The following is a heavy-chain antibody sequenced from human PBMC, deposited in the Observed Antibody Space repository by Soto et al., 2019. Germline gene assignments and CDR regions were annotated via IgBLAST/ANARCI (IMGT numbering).Heavy chain of an antibody. J-gene: IGHJ4*03. CDR2: IIPIFGTA. CDR1: GGTFSSYA. D-gene: IGHD5-12*01. V-gene: IGHV1-69*13. Sequence: GASVKVSCKASGGTFSSYAISWVRQAPGQELEWMGGIIPIFGTANYAQKFQGRVTITADESTSTAYMELSSLRSEDTAVYYCARGGYKYSGYDPAQEFDYGGQEPLVTSPQ. CDR3: ARGGYKYSGYDPAQEFDY.